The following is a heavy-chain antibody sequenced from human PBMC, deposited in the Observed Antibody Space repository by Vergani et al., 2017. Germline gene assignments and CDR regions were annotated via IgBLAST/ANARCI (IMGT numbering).Heavy chain of an antibody. CDR3: ASSRILYYYGMDV. D-gene: IGHD5-18*01. CDR1: GYSISRGYY. V-gene: IGHV4-38-2*02. J-gene: IGHJ6*02. Sequence: QVQLQESGPGLVKPSETLSLTCSVSGYSISRGYYWGWIRQPPGKGLEWIATVFHSGSAYYNPSLRRRVTISVETSKNQFSLRLTTLTAADTAVYYCASSRILYYYGMDVWGQGTTVTVSS. CDR2: VFHSGSA.